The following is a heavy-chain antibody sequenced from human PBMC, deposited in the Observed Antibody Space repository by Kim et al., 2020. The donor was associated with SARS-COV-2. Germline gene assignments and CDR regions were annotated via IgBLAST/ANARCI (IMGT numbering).Heavy chain of an antibody. CDR3: ARSYYDSSSYSGY. Sequence: ASVKVSCKASGYTFTGYYMHWVRQAPGQGLEWMGWINPDSGGTNYAQKFQGRVTMTRDTSISTAYMELSRLRSDDTAVYYCARSYYDSSSYSGYWGQGTLVTVSS. J-gene: IGHJ4*02. V-gene: IGHV1-2*02. CDR1: GYTFTGYY. CDR2: INPDSGGT. D-gene: IGHD3-22*01.